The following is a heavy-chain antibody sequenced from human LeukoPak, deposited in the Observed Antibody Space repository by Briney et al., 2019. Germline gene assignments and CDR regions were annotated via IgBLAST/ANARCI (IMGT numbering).Heavy chain of an antibody. CDR1: GGSISSYY. CDR2: IYYSGST. V-gene: IGHV4-59*01. D-gene: IGHD6-13*01. J-gene: IGHJ6*02. Sequence: SETLSLTCTVSGGSISSYYWSWIRQPPGKGLEWIGYIYYSGSTNYNHSLKSRVTISVDTSKNQFSLKLSSVTAADTAVYYCARVRGSSSWSYYYYGMDVWGQGTTVTVSS. CDR3: ARVRGSSSWSYYYYGMDV.